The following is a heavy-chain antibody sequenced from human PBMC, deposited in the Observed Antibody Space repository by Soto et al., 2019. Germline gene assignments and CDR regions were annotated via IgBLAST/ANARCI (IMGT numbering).Heavy chain of an antibody. CDR3: ARSLRYFDWLLSHRDTYYYYGMDV. J-gene: IGHJ6*02. D-gene: IGHD3-9*01. CDR2: IYPGDSDT. V-gene: IGHV5-51*01. Sequence: LKISCKGSGYSFTSYWIGWVRQMPGKGLEWMGIIYPGDSDTRYSPSFQGQVTISADKSISTAYLQWSSLKASDTAMYYCARSLRYFDWLLSHRDTYYYYGMDVWGQGTTVTVSS. CDR1: GYSFTSYW.